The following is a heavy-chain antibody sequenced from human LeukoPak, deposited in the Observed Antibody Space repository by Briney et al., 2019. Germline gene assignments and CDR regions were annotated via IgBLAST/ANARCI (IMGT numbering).Heavy chain of an antibody. D-gene: IGHD3-22*01. CDR2: IRSKANSYAT. J-gene: IGHJ4*02. CDR1: GFTFSGSA. CDR3: TTSGSPDY. Sequence: PGGSLKLSCAASGFTFSGSAMHWVRQASGKGLEWVGRIRSKANSYATAYAASVKGRFTISRDDSKNTAYLQMNSLKTEDTAVYYCTTSGSPDYWGQGTLVTVSS. V-gene: IGHV3-73*01.